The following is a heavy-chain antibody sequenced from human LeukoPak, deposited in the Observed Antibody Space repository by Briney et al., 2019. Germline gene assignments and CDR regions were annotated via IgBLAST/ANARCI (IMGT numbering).Heavy chain of an antibody. V-gene: IGHV3-30*18. D-gene: IGHD2-2*01. CDR3: AKDLHLYCSSTSCLGGFDY. J-gene: IGHJ4*02. CDR1: GFTFSSYG. Sequence: GRSLRLSCAASGFTFSSYGMHWVRQAPGKGLEWVAVIWYGGSNKYYADSVKGRLTISRDNSKNTLYLQMNSLRAEDTAVYYCAKDLHLYCSSTSCLGGFDYWGQGTLVTVSS. CDR2: IWYGGSNK.